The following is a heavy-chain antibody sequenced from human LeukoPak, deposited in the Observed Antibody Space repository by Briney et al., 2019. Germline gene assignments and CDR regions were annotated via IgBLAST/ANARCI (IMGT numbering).Heavy chain of an antibody. D-gene: IGHD6-6*01. CDR3: ARESLGQLVRQPFDY. V-gene: IGHV3-33*01. Sequence: GGSLRLSCAASGFTFSSYGMHWVRQAPGKGLEWVAVIWYDGSNKYYADSVKGRFTISRDNSKNTLYLQMNSLRAEDTAVYYCARESLGQLVRQPFDYWGQGTLVTVSS. CDR1: GFTFSSYG. J-gene: IGHJ4*02. CDR2: IWYDGSNK.